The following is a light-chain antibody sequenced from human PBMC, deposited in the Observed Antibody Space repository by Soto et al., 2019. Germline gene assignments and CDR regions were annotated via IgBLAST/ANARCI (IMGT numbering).Light chain of an antibody. V-gene: IGKV3-20*01. J-gene: IGKJ4*01. CDR2: GAS. CDR1: QSVNSRY. Sequence: EVVLTQSPGTLSLSPGERAILSCRASQSVNSRYLAWYQQKPGQAPRLLIYGASSRATGIPDRFSGSGSGTDFTLTISRLEPEDFAVYYCQQYDSSPLTFGGGTKVEIK. CDR3: QQYDSSPLT.